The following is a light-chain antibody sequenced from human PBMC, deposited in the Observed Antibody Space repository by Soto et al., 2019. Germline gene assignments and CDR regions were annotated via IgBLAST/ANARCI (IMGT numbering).Light chain of an antibody. CDR2: DAS. CDR1: QDISSY. J-gene: IGKJ3*01. CDR3: QQYDSLPLS. V-gene: IGKV1-33*01. Sequence: DIQMTQSPSSLSASVGDRVTITCQASQDISSYLNWYQLKLGKAPKLLIYDASNLETGVPLRFSASGSGPDFTFTITGLQPEDSATYFCQQYDSLPLSFGPGTTVHFK.